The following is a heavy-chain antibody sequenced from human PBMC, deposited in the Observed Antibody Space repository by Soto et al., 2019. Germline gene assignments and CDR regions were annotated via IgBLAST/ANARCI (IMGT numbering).Heavy chain of an antibody. J-gene: IGHJ5*02. CDR3: ARDLGYQLLYNWFDP. V-gene: IGHV1-69*13. Sequence: WASVKVSCKASGGTLSSYAISWVRQAPGQGLEWMGGIIPIFGTANYAQKFQGRVTITADESTSTAYMELSSLRSEDTAVYYCARDLGYQLLYNWFDPWGQGTLVTVSS. CDR1: GGTLSSYA. CDR2: IIPIFGTA. D-gene: IGHD2-2*02.